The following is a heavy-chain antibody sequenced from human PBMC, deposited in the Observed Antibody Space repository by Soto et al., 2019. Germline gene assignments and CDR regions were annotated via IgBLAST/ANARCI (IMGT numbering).Heavy chain of an antibody. Sequence: GGSLRLSCAASGFTFSDYYMNWIRQAPGKGLEWVSHISSSSNTIYYADSVKGRFTISRDNAKNSLYLHMNSLRAEDTAVYFCARVQVQDLENIFDYWGQGTLVTVSS. CDR2: ISSSSNTI. J-gene: IGHJ4*02. V-gene: IGHV3-11*01. D-gene: IGHD3-3*01. CDR1: GFTFSDYY. CDR3: ARVQVQDLENIFDY.